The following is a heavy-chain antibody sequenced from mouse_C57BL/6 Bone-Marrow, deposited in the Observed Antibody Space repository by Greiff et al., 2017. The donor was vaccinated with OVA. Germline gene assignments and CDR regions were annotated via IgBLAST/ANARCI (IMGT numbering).Heavy chain of an antibody. Sequence: QVQLQQPGAELVKPGASVKLSCKASGYTFTSYWMHWVKQRPGQGLEWIGMIHPNSGSTNYNEKFKSKATLTVDKSSSTAYMQLSSLTSEDSAVYYCAKVTGPFAYWGQGTLVTVSA. CDR1: GYTFTSYW. D-gene: IGHD2-5*01. CDR3: AKVTGPFAY. CDR2: IHPNSGST. V-gene: IGHV1-64*01. J-gene: IGHJ3*01.